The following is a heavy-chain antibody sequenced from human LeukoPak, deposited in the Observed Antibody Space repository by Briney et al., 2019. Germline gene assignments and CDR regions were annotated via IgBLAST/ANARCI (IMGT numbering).Heavy chain of an antibody. V-gene: IGHV4-4*07. CDR1: GGSITSYY. CDR3: AREGRSSTPGY. J-gene: IGHJ4*02. CDR2: ISASGST. Sequence: PSETLSLTCSVSGGSITSYYWSWVRQPAGKGLEWIGRISASGSTNYNPSLESRVTTSVATSKNQFSLKLTSVTAADTAIYYCAREGRSSTPGYWGQGTLVTVSS. D-gene: IGHD2-15*01.